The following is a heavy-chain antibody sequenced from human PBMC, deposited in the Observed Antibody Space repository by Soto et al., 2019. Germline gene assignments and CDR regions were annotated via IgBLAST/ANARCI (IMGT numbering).Heavy chain of an antibody. V-gene: IGHV4-39*01. D-gene: IGHD3-22*01. Sequence: QLQLQESGPGLVKPSETLSLTCAVSGGSISSSSYYWGWIRQPPGKGLEWIGSISYSGSTYYNPSPKRRVTISIDTSKNQFSLKLRSVTAAGTAVYYCASYYYDSSGYYYVPGVYWGQGTLVTVSS. J-gene: IGHJ4*02. CDR2: ISYSGST. CDR1: GGSISSSSYY. CDR3: ASYYYDSSGYYYVPGVY.